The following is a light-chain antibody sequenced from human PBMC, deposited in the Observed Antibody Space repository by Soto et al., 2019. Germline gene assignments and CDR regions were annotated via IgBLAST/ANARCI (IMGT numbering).Light chain of an antibody. Sequence: EIVMTQSPATLSLYPGERATLSCRASQSLGSHLAWYQQKPVQAPRLLIYAASTRATGIPARFSGSGSGTEFSLTISNLQSEDFAVYYCQQYNNWPPITFGGGTKVEIK. J-gene: IGKJ4*01. CDR1: QSLGSH. CDR2: AAS. CDR3: QQYNNWPPIT. V-gene: IGKV3-15*01.